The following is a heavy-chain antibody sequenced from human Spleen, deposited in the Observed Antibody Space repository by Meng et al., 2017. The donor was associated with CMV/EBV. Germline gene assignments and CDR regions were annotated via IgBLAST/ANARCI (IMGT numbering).Heavy chain of an antibody. CDR3: ARGGLRFLEGLFRNYFDY. V-gene: IGHV4-34*01. CDR1: GSFSGYY. Sequence: GSFSGYYWSTLRQPPGKGLGWIWEINQSGSTNYNPSLKSRVTISVDTSRNQFSLKLSSVTAADTAVYYCARGGLRFLEGLFRNYFDYWGQGTLVTVSS. CDR2: INQSGST. J-gene: IGHJ4*02. D-gene: IGHD3-3*01.